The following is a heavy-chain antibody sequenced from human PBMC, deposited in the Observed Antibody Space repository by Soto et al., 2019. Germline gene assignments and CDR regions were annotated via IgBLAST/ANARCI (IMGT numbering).Heavy chain of an antibody. CDR3: NAGSHFNY. V-gene: IGHV3-15*01. CDR2: IKGKPDGGAT. CDR1: GFTFNTAW. J-gene: IGHJ4*02. Sequence: PGGSLRLSCAASGFTFNTAWLTWVRQAPGKGLEWVGRIKGKPDGGATDYAALVEGRFMISRDDSQNTVFLQMNSLKTDDTAVYYCNAGSHFNYWGPGTLVTVSS.